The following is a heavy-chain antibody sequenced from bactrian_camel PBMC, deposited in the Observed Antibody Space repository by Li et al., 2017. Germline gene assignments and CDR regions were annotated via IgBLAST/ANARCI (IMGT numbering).Heavy chain of an antibody. Sequence: HVQLVESGGGSVQAGGSLTLSCAATGYHYNNYCMGWFRQAPGKEREGVAVITRIHGGTEYADSVKGRFTTSRDNTKNMVYLQLNSLKSEDTALYYCAFGVGGWAEFGNWGQGTQVTVS. CDR1: GYHYNNYC. CDR2: ITRIHGGT. V-gene: IGHV3S63*01. J-gene: IGHJ6*01. CDR3: AFGVGGWAEFGN. D-gene: IGHD5*01.